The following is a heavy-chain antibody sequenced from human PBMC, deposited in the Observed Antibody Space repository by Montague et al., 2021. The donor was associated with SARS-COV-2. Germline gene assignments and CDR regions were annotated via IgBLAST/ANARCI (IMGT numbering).Heavy chain of an antibody. CDR1: GGSISSSSYY. CDR3: ARAPPSYWGVVVVVAANFDY. D-gene: IGHD2-15*01. CDR2: IYYSGST. J-gene: IGHJ4*02. V-gene: IGHV4-39*07. Sequence: SETLSLTCTVSGGSISSSSYYWGWIRQPPGKGLEWIGSIYYSGSTYYNPSLKSRVTISVDTSKNQFSLKLSSVTAADTAVYYCARAPPSYWGVVVVVAANFDYWGQGTLVTVSS.